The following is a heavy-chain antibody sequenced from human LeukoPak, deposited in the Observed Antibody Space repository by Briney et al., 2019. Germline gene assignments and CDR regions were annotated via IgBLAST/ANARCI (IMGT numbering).Heavy chain of an antibody. V-gene: IGHV1-8*01. CDR3: ARGTGLWLQFQN. J-gene: IGHJ4*02. CDR2: MNPNSGNT. CDR1: GYTFTSYD. D-gene: IGHD5-24*01. Sequence: ASVKVSCKASGYTFTSYDINWVRQATGQGLEWMGWMNPNSGNTGYAQKFQGRVTMIRNTSISTAYMELSSLRSEDTAVYYCARGTGLWLQFQNWGQGTLVTVSS.